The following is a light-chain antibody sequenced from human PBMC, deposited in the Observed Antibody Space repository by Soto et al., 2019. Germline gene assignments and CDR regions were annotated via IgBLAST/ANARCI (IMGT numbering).Light chain of an antibody. J-gene: IGKJ1*01. CDR3: QQYNTYPWT. CDR1: QSISTW. CDR2: DAS. V-gene: IGKV1-5*01. Sequence: DIQLTQSPSTLSASVGDRVSITCRASQSISTWLAWYQQKPDKAPKLLIFDASSLESMVSSRFSGRGSGTQFTLTISSLQPDDFATYYCQQYNTYPWTFGQGAKVEVK.